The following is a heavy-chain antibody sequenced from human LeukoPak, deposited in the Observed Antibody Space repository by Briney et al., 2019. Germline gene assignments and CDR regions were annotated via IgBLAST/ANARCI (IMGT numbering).Heavy chain of an antibody. CDR3: ARDLSPGRTEKYSSGWWPQINDAFDI. Sequence: ASVKVSCKASGYTFTGYYMHWVRQAPGQGLEWMGWINPNSGGTNYAQKFQGRVTMTRDTSISTAYMELSRLRSDDTAVYYCARDLSPGRTEKYSSGWWPQINDAFDIWGQGTMVTVSS. D-gene: IGHD6-19*01. J-gene: IGHJ3*02. V-gene: IGHV1-2*02. CDR2: INPNSGGT. CDR1: GYTFTGYY.